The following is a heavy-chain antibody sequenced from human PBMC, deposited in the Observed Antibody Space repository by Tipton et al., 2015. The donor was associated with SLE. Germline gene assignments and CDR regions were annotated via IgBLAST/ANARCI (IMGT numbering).Heavy chain of an antibody. J-gene: IGHJ3*02. CDR1: GGSISSGGYY. Sequence: TLSLTCTVSGGSISSGGYYWSWIRQHPGKGLEWIGYIYYSGSTYYNPSLKSRVTISVDTSKNQFSLKLSSVTAADTAVYYCARIFAYSSSWYGDAFDIWGQGTMVTVSS. D-gene: IGHD6-13*01. CDR2: IYYSGST. CDR3: ARIFAYSSSWYGDAFDI. V-gene: IGHV4-31*03.